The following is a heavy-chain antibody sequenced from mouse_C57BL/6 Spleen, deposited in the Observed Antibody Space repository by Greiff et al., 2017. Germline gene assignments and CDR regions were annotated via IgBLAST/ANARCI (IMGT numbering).Heavy chain of an antibody. CDR3: ARGKFITTVVGGYFDY. CDR2: IKPSNGGT. V-gene: IGHV1-53*01. CDR1: GYTFTSYW. Sequence: QVQLQQPGTELVKPGASVKLSCKASGYTFTSYWMHWVKQRPGQGLEWIANIKPSNGGTNYNEKFKSKATLTVDKSSSTAYMQLSSLTSEDSAVYYCARGKFITTVVGGYFDYWGQGTTRTVSS. J-gene: IGHJ2*01. D-gene: IGHD1-1*01.